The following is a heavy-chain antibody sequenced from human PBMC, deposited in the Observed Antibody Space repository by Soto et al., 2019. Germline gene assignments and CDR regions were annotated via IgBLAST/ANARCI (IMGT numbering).Heavy chain of an antibody. V-gene: IGHV4-31*03. CDR2: IYYSGST. CDR1: GGSISSGAYY. J-gene: IGHJ4*02. D-gene: IGHD3-10*01. CDR3: ATYGSGTYKPTTFDY. Sequence: SETLSLTCTVSGGSISSGAYYWRWIRQHPGKGLEWIAYIYYSGSTYYNPSLKSRVTISVDTSKNQFSLRLSSVTAADTAVYYCATYGSGTYKPTTFDYWGQGTLVTVSS.